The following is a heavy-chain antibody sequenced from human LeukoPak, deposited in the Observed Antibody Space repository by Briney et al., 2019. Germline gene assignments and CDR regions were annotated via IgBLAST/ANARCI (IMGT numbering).Heavy chain of an antibody. Sequence: SETLSLTCTVSGGSISNNYWSWIRQPPGKGLEWIGNILYTGSTNYSPSLRSRVTISVDTSKNQFSLKLSSVTAADTAVYYCARSPFRYNFYGSSFDCWGQGTLVTVSS. V-gene: IGHV4-59*01. D-gene: IGHD3-10*01. CDR1: GGSISNNY. CDR2: ILYTGST. CDR3: ARSPFRYNFYGSSFDC. J-gene: IGHJ4*02.